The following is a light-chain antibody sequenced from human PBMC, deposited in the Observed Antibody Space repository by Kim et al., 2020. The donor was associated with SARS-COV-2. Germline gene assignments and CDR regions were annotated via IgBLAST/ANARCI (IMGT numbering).Light chain of an antibody. V-gene: IGKV1-16*02. J-gene: IGKJ5*01. CDR3: QQYDSYPPT. CDR2: AAS. Sequence: DIQMTQSPSSLSASVGDRVTITCRASQDISNFLAWYQQKPEKALKSLIYAASRLQSGVPSKFSGSGSGTDFTLTISNLQPEDFATYYCQQYDSYPPTFGQGTRLEIK. CDR1: QDISNF.